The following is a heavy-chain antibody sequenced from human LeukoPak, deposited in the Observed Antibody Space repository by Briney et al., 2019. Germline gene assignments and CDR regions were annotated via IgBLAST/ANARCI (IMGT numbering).Heavy chain of an antibody. D-gene: IGHD3-3*01. CDR3: ARRGGYDFWGNDVFDI. Sequence: GGSLRLSCAASGFTFNNAWMTWVRQAPGKGLKYVSAISSDGGTTYYANSVKGRFTISRDNSKNTLYLQMDSLRAEDMAVYYCARRGGYDFWGNDVFDIWGQGTMVTVSS. V-gene: IGHV3-64*01. CDR1: GFTFNNAW. J-gene: IGHJ3*02. CDR2: ISSDGGTT.